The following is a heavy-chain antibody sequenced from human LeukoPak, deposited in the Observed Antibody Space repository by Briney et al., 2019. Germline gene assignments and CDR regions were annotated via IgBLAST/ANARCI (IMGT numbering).Heavy chain of an antibody. CDR2: ISTYNGNT. J-gene: IGHJ4*02. CDR1: GYTFTSYG. CDR3: ASQPWGDYFDY. Sequence: ASVKVSCKASGYTFTSYGISWVRQAPGQGLEWIGWISTYNGNTNYAQKLQGRVTMTRDTSISTAYMELSRLRSDDTAVYYCASQPWGDYFDYWGQGTLVTVSS. V-gene: IGHV1-18*01. D-gene: IGHD7-27*01.